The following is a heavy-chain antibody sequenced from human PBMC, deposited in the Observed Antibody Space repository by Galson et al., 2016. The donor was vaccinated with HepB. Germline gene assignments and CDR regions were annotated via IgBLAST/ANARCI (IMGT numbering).Heavy chain of an antibody. V-gene: IGHV3-11*06. CDR2: ISSSSSHT. J-gene: IGHJ5*02. CDR1: GLTFSDFY. CDR3: ARVDYGSGWREGWFDP. Sequence: SLRLSCAASGLTFSDFYMSWIRQAPGKGLEWVSYISSSSSHTNYADSVKGRFTISRDNANNSLYLQMNSLRVEDTAEYYCARVDYGSGWREGWFDPWGQGTLVTVSS. D-gene: IGHD6-19*01.